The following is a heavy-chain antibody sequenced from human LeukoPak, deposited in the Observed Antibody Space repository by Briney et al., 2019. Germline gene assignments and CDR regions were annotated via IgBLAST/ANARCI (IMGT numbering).Heavy chain of an antibody. J-gene: IGHJ4*02. CDR1: GYTFTGYY. Sequence: ASVKVSCKASGYTFTGYYMHWVRQAPGQGLEWMGWINPNSGGTNYAQKFQGRVTMTRDASISTAYMELSRLRSDDTAVYYCARADIVVVPAAPTHYWGQGTLVTVSS. D-gene: IGHD2-2*01. CDR2: INPNSGGT. CDR3: ARADIVVVPAAPTHY. V-gene: IGHV1-2*02.